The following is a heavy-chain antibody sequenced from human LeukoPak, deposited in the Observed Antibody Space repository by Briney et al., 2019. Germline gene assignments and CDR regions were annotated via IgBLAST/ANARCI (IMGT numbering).Heavy chain of an antibody. V-gene: IGHV4-34*01. J-gene: IGHJ6*02. CDR2: INHSGST. Sequence: PSETLSLTCAVYGGSFSGYYWSWIRQPPGKGLEWIGEINHSGSTNYNPSLKSRVTISVDTSKNQFSLKLNSVTAADTAVYYCARLGRRFYNMDVWGQGTTVTVSS. D-gene: IGHD2/OR15-2a*01. CDR1: GGSFSGYY. CDR3: ARLGRRFYNMDV.